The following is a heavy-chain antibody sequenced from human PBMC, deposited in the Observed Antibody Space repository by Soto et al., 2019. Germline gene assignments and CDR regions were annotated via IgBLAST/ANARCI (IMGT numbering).Heavy chain of an antibody. V-gene: IGHV3-30-3*01. D-gene: IGHD2-15*01. CDR2: ISYDGSNK. CDR1: GFTFSSYA. J-gene: IGHJ4*02. CDR3: ARDTKAAAPFDY. Sequence: QVQLVESGGGVVQPGRSLRLSCAASGFTFSSYAMHWVRQAPGKGLEWVAVISYDGSNKYYADSVKGRFTISRDNSKNTLDLQMNSLRAEDTAVYYCARDTKAAAPFDYWGQGTLVTVSS.